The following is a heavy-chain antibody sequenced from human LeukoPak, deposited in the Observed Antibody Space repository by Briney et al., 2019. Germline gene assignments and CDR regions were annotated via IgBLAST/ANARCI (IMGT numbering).Heavy chain of an antibody. CDR1: GFTFSSYS. CDR2: ISSSSSYI. J-gene: IGHJ4*02. D-gene: IGHD3-10*01. CDR3: ARDPLRITHRGYFEY. Sequence: GGSLRLSCAASGFTFSSYSMNWVRQAPGKGLEWVSSISSSSSYIYYADSVKGRFTISRDNAKNSLYLQMNSLRAEDTAVYYCARDPLRITHRGYFEYWGQGTLVTVSS. V-gene: IGHV3-21*01.